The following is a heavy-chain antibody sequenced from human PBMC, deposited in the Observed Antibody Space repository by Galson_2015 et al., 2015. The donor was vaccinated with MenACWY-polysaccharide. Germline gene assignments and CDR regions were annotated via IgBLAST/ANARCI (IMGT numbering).Heavy chain of an antibody. CDR3: AKRVTTVGAFDI. CDR1: GFTFSSCA. J-gene: IGHJ3*02. CDR2: ISGSGGTT. Sequence: SLRLSCTASGFTFSSCAMSWVRQAPGKGLEWVSGISGSGGTTYYAESVKGRFTISRDDSKNTVYLQMNSLRAEDTAVYYCAKRVTTVGAFDIWGHGTMVTVSS. V-gene: IGHV3-23*01. D-gene: IGHD4-23*01.